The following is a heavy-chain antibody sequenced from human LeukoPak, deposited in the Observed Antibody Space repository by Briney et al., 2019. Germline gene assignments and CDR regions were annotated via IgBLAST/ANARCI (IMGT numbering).Heavy chain of an antibody. Sequence: GGSLRLSCAASGFTFSSYGMHWVRQDPGKGLEWVAVISFDGTNKFYADSVKGRFTISRDNSKNALYLQMNSLRAEDTAVYYCAKGGYYERPWYFDYWGQGTLVTVSS. CDR1: GFTFSSYG. D-gene: IGHD3-22*01. CDR2: ISFDGTNK. CDR3: AKGGYYERPWYFDY. J-gene: IGHJ4*02. V-gene: IGHV3-30*18.